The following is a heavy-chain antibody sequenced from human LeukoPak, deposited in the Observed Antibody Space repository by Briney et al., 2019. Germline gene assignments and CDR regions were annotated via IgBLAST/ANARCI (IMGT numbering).Heavy chain of an antibody. CDR1: GFTFSDYY. Sequence: GGSPRLSCAASGFTFSDYYMSWIRQAPGKGLEWVSYISTSGTAVYYADSVKGRFTISRDNAKNSLYLQMNSLRVEDTAVYYCAKSPGGYSGPFGDWGQGTLVTVSS. J-gene: IGHJ4*02. CDR3: AKSPGGYSGPFGD. CDR2: ISTSGTAV. D-gene: IGHD5-12*01. V-gene: IGHV3-11*04.